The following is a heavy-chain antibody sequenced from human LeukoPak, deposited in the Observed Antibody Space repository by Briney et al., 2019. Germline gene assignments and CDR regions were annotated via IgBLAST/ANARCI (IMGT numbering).Heavy chain of an antibody. CDR2: MNPNSGNT. J-gene: IGHJ4*02. Sequence: ASVKVSCKASGYTFTSYDINWVRQATGQGLEWMGWMNPNSGNTGYAQKFQGRVTMTRKTSISTAYMELSSLRSEDTAVYYCARMSSSWYSTSYDYWGQGTLVTVSS. D-gene: IGHD6-13*01. V-gene: IGHV1-8*01. CDR3: ARMSSSWYSTSYDY. CDR1: GYTFTSYD.